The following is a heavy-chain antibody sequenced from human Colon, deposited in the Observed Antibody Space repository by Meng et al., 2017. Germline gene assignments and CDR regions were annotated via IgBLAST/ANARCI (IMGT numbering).Heavy chain of an antibody. V-gene: IGHV4-34*01. CDR3: ARERLSNGWYGGRWFDP. CDR2: INHSGST. J-gene: IGHJ5*02. D-gene: IGHD6-19*01. Sequence: VPLQESGPGLVRPSETLSLTCAVYGGSFSGYYWSWIRQPPGKGLEWIGEINHSGSTNYNPSLKSRVTISVDTSKNQFSLKLSSVTAADTAVYYCARERLSNGWYGGRWFDPWGQGTLVTVSS. CDR1: GGSFSGYY.